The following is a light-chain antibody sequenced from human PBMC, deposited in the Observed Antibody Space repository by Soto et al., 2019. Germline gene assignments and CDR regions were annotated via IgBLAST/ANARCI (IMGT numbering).Light chain of an antibody. CDR2: AAS. CDR1: QSIRSY. J-gene: IGKJ1*01. V-gene: IGKV1-39*01. Sequence: DIQMTQSPSSLSASVGDRVTITCRASQSIRSYLNWYQQRPGKAPELLIYAASSLQSGVPSRFSGSGSGTDFTLTINSLQPEDFATYYCQQSYNTLSFGQGTKVEIK. CDR3: QQSYNTLS.